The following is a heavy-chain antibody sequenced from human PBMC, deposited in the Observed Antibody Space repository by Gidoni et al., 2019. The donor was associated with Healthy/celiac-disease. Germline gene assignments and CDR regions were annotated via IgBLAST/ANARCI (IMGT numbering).Heavy chain of an antibody. D-gene: IGHD6-13*01. Sequence: QVQLQESRPGPVKSSPTQSLTCTVSGGTISIRSAYWRWLRPPAGTGLEWIGRIYTSGCTNYNPSLKGRVTISVDASMNQFSLKLSSVTAADTAVYYCARAPGMSSRGFYYYYMDVWCKGTTVTVSS. CDR1: GGTISIRSAY. V-gene: IGHV4-61*02. CDR2: IYTSGCT. CDR3: ARAPGMSSRGFYYYYMDV. J-gene: IGHJ6*03.